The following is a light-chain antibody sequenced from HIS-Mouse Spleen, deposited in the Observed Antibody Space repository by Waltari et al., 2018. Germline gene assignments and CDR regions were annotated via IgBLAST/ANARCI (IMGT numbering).Light chain of an antibody. Sequence: DIQTTQSPSARSASVGDRLSITCRASQSISSYLNWYQQKPGKAPKLLIYAASSLTRSFPSRFSGSGSGTDFTLTISPLPPLSFPPFFSPPPSPTPLTFGGGTKVEI. CDR1: QSISSY. CDR2: AAS. J-gene: IGKJ4*01. CDR3: PPPSPTPLT. V-gene: IGKV1-39*01.